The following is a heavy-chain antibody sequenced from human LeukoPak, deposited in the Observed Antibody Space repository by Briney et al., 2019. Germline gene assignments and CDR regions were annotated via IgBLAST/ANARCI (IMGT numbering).Heavy chain of an antibody. Sequence: NPSETLSLTCTVSGGSISSYYWSCIRQPPGKGLEWIGYIYYSGSTNHNPSLKSRVTISVDTSKNQFSLKLSSVTAADTAVYYCARHVKGSTHGFDPWGQGTLVTVSS. V-gene: IGHV4-59*08. J-gene: IGHJ5*02. CDR2: IYYSGST. CDR1: GGSISSYY. D-gene: IGHD2/OR15-2a*01. CDR3: ARHVKGSTHGFDP.